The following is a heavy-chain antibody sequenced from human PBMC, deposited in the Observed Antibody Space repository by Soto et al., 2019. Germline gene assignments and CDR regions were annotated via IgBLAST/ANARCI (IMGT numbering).Heavy chain of an antibody. CDR2: ISYDGSNK. CDR1: GFTFSSYA. D-gene: IGHD3-3*01. Sequence: QVQLVESGGGVVQPGRSLRLSCADSGFTFSSYAMHWVRQAPGKGLEWVAVISYDGSNKYYADSVNGRFTISRDNSKNTLYLQMNSLRAEDTAVYYCARDKRDLRFLEWSYYFDYWGQGTLVTVSS. V-gene: IGHV3-30-3*01. J-gene: IGHJ4*02. CDR3: ARDKRDLRFLEWSYYFDY.